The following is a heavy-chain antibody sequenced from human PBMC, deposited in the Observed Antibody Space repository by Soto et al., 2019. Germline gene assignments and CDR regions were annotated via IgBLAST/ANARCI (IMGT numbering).Heavy chain of an antibody. J-gene: IGHJ4*02. V-gene: IGHV4-59*01. D-gene: IGHD2-2*01. CDR1: GAYITSYY. CDR2: IYYTGDT. CDR3: ARYARIPDY. Sequence: SETLCLTCTVAGAYITSYYGSWIRQPPGQGLESLGYIYYTGDTNSNPSLKGRLTISIDTSKNQFSLKLSSVTAADTAIYYCARYARIPDYWGQGTLVTVSS.